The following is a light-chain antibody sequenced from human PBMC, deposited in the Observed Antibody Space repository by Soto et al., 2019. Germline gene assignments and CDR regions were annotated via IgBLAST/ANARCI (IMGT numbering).Light chain of an antibody. J-gene: IGKJ3*01. Sequence: EIVLTQSPGTLSLSPGERATLSCRASQSVSSSYLAWYQQKPGQAPRLLIYGASIRATGIPDRFSGSGSGTYFTRTISRLEPEDFAVYYCQQYGSSPFTFGPGTKVDVK. CDR1: QSVSSSY. CDR2: GAS. V-gene: IGKV3-20*01. CDR3: QQYGSSPFT.